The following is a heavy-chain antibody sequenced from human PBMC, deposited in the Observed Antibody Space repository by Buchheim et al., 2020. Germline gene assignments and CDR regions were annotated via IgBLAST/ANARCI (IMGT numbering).Heavy chain of an antibody. Sequence: QVQLVESGGGVVQPGRSLRLSCAASGFTFSSYAMHWVRQAPGKGLEWVAVISYDGSNKYYADSVKGRFTISRDNSKNTLYLQMNSLRAEDTAVYYCARVLHLARRSYYYYYGMDVWGQGTT. J-gene: IGHJ6*02. D-gene: IGHD1-26*01. CDR3: ARVLHLARRSYYYYYGMDV. V-gene: IGHV3-30-3*01. CDR2: ISYDGSNK. CDR1: GFTFSSYA.